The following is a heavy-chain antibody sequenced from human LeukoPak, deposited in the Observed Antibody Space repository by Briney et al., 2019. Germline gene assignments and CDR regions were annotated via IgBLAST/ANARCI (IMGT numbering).Heavy chain of an antibody. Sequence: SETLSLTCAVSGYSISSGYYWGWIRQPPGKGLEWIGSIYHSGSTYYNPSLKSRVTISVDTSKNQFSLKLSSVTAADTAVYYCARGAIERDFDYWGQGTLVTVSS. CDR2: IYHSGST. CDR3: ARGAIERDFDY. D-gene: IGHD2-21*01. V-gene: IGHV4-38-2*01. CDR1: GYSISSGYY. J-gene: IGHJ4*02.